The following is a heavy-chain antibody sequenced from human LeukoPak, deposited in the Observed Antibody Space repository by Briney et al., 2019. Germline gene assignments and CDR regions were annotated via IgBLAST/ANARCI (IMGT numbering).Heavy chain of an antibody. CDR1: GFTFSSYG. CDR2: IWYDGSNK. CDR3: ASGLWFGELRYYYYGMDV. Sequence: SGGSLRLSCAASGFTFSSYGMHWVRQAPGKGLEWVAVIWYDGSNKYYADSVKGRFTISRDKSKNTLYLQMNSLRAEDTAVYYCASGLWFGELRYYYYGMDVWGKGTTVTVSS. J-gene: IGHJ6*04. D-gene: IGHD3-10*01. V-gene: IGHV3-33*01.